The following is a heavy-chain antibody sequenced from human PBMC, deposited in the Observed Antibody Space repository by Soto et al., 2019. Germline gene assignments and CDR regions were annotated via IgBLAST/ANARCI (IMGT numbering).Heavy chain of an antibody. D-gene: IGHD2-15*01. V-gene: IGHV4-59*01. J-gene: IGHJ6*03. CDR2: IYYSGST. CDR3: ARVVCSGGSCYRERGYYYYMDV. Sequence: QVQLQESGPGLVKPSETLSLTCTVSGGSISSYYWSWIRQPPGKGLEWIGYIYYSGSTNYNPSPKSRVTLSVDTSKNHFSLKLSSVTAADTAVYYCARVVCSGGSCYRERGYYYYMDVWGKGTTVTVSS. CDR1: GGSISSYY.